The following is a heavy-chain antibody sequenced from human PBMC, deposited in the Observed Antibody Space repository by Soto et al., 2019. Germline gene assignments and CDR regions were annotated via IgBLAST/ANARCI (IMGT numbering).Heavy chain of an antibody. CDR1: GGSISSHF. CDR2: IFYSGST. V-gene: IGHV4-59*11. CDR3: ARRET. Sequence: SETLSLTCTVSGGSISSHFWTRIRQPPGKGLEWIGHIFYSGSTNYNPSLKSRVTISVDTSKNQFSLRLSSVTAATTAVYYCARRETWGQGILVTASS. J-gene: IGHJ5*02.